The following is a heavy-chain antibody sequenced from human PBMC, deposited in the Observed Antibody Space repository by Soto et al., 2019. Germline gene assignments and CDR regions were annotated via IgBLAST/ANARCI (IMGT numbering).Heavy chain of an antibody. CDR1: GFTFSNAW. CDR3: TTDGRWLQFAPIYYFDY. CDR2: IKSKTDGGTT. V-gene: IGHV3-15*01. Sequence: GGSLRLSCAASGFTFSNAWMSWVRQAPGKGLEWVGRIKSKTDGGTTDYAAPVKGRFTISRDDSKNTLYLQMNSLKTEDTAVYYCTTDGRWLQFAPIYYFDYWGQGTLVTVSS. J-gene: IGHJ4*02. D-gene: IGHD5-12*01.